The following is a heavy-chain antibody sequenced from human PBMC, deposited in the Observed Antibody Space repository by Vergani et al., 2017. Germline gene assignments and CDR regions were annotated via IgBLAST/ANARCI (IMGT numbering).Heavy chain of an antibody. D-gene: IGHD3-9*01. J-gene: IGHJ6*02. V-gene: IGHV3-33*08. CDR3: ARDAGLVIVDV. CDR2: IGNDGTKK. Sequence: QVQLVESGGGVVQPGRSLRLSCAASGFTLSTSTMHWVRQPPGKGLEWVAVIGNDGTKKFYADSVKGRFTISRDNSKDTLYLQMNGLRAEDTAVYYCARDAGLVIVDVWGQGTTVTVSS. CDR1: GFTLSTST.